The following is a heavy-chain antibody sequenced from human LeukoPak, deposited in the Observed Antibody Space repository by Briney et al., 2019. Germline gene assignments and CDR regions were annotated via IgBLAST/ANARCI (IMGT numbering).Heavy chain of an antibody. J-gene: IGHJ4*02. Sequence: PSGTLSITCAVSGGSISSSNWWSWVRQPPGKGLEWIGEIYHSGSTNYNPSLKSRVTISVDKSKNQFSLQLNSVTPEDTAVYYCARGRDRLSIFDYWGQGTLVTVSS. D-gene: IGHD5-24*01. CDR1: GGSISSSNW. CDR3: ARGRDRLSIFDY. V-gene: IGHV4-4*02. CDR2: IYHSGST.